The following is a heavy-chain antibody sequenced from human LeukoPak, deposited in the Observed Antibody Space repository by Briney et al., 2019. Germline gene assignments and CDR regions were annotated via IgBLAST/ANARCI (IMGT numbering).Heavy chain of an antibody. J-gene: IGHJ4*02. CDR1: GFTFSSYA. CDR3: ARAQTWIQLWLDY. Sequence: GGSLRLSCAASGFTFSSYAMHWVRQAPGKGLEWVAVISYDGSNKYYADSVKGRFTISRDNSKNTLYLQMNSLRAEDTAVYYCARAQTWIQLWLDYWGQGTLVTVSS. D-gene: IGHD5-18*01. V-gene: IGHV3-30-3*01. CDR2: ISYDGSNK.